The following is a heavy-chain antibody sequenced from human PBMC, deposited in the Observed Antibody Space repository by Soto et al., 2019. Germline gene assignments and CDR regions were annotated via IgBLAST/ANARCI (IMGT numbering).Heavy chain of an antibody. V-gene: IGHV4-59*01. Sequence: SETLSLTCTVSGASISSYYWSWIRQPPGKGLEWIGYIYSSGSTNYNPSLQSRVTISVDMSKNQFSLTLSSVTAADTAMYYCARYYNVFWYFGYWGQGTLVTVSS. D-gene: IGHD3-10*01. J-gene: IGHJ4*02. CDR1: GASISSYY. CDR2: IYSSGST. CDR3: ARYYNVFWYFGY.